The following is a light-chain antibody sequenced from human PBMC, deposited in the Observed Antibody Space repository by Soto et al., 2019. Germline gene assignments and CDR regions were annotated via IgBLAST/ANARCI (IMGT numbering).Light chain of an antibody. CDR3: CSYTGNTTPV. V-gene: IGLV2-14*01. J-gene: IGLJ3*02. Sequence: QPASVSGSPGQSITISCTGTSNDVGGYAYVSWYQQYPGKAPKLVISEVSNRPSGVSHRFSGSRSGNTASLTISGLQAEDEADYHCCSYTGNTTPVFGGGTEVTVL. CDR1: SNDVGGYAY. CDR2: EVS.